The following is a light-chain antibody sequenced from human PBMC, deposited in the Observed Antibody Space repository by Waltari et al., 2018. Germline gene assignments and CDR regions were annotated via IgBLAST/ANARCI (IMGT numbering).Light chain of an antibody. CDR1: QRISRF. Sequence: EVMLTQSPGTLSLSPGERATLSCRASQRISRFLAWYQQKPGQAPRLLRYDSSTRATGIPDRFSGSGSGTDFSLTISRLEPEDIAVYYCQKYGSLPATFGQGTKVEIK. V-gene: IGKV3-20*01. CDR2: DSS. CDR3: QKYGSLPAT. J-gene: IGKJ1*01.